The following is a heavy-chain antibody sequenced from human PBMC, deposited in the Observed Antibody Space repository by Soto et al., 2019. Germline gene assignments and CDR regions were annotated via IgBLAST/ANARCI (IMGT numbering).Heavy chain of an antibody. D-gene: IGHD6-6*01. CDR1: GYSFTGSY. CDR2: VNPNTGGT. Sequence: XSVKVSCKASGYSFTGSYMHWVRQAPGQGLEWMGWVNPNTGGTNYAQKFQGRVTMTRDTSISTAYMELSRLSSDDTAVFYCARGGYSSSSPSDYWGQGTLVTVSS. J-gene: IGHJ4*02. CDR3: ARGGYSSSSPSDY. V-gene: IGHV1-2*02.